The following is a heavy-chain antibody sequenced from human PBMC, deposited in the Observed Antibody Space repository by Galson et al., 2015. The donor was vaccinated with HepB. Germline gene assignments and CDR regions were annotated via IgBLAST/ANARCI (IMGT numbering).Heavy chain of an antibody. CDR2: IYYSGST. Sequence: TLSLTCTVSGGSISSGGYYWSWIRQHPGEGLEWIGYIYYSGSTYYNPSLKSRVTISVDTSKNQFSLKLSSVTAADTAVYYCAREGRDGFFDYWGQGTLVTVSS. V-gene: IGHV4-31*03. CDR3: AREGRDGFFDY. J-gene: IGHJ4*02. CDR1: GGSISSGGYY. D-gene: IGHD5-24*01.